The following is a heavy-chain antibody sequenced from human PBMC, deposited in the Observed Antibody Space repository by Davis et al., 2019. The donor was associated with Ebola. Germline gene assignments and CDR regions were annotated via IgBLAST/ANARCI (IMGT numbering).Heavy chain of an antibody. CDR2: ISSSSSYI. CDR3: ARDLGFNWCDP. Sequence: GESLKISCAASGFTFSDYAMSWVRQAPGEGLEWVSSISSSSSYIYYADSVKGRFTISRDNAKNSLYLQMNSLRAEDTAVYYCARDLGFNWCDPWGQGTLVTVSS. J-gene: IGHJ5*02. CDR1: GFTFSDYA. V-gene: IGHV3-21*01.